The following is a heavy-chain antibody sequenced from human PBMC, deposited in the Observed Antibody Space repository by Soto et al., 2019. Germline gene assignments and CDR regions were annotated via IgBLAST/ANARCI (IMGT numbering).Heavy chain of an antibody. D-gene: IGHD1-26*01. CDR2: ISAYNGNT. V-gene: IGHV1-18*01. CDR3: ARDRVYSGSYYGDVGY. J-gene: IGHJ4*02. CDR1: GYTFTSYG. Sequence: QVQLVQSGAEVKKPGASVKVSCKASGYTFTSYGISWVRQAPGQGLEWMGWISAYNGNTNYAQKLQGRVTMTTDTXTXXAYMKRRSLRSAATAVYYCARDRVYSGSYYGDVGYWGQGTLVTVSS.